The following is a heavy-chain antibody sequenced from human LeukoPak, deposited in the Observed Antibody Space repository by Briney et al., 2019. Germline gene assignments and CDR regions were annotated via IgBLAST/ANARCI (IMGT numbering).Heavy chain of an antibody. V-gene: IGHV3-9*01. CDR2: ISWNSGSI. CDR1: GFAFDDYA. Sequence: PGGSLRLSCAASGFAFDDYAMHWVRQAPGKGLEWVSGISWNSGSIGFADSVKGRFTISRDNAKNSLYLQMNSLRAEDTGWYYCAKEIEKYSGYEGRFDYWGQGTLVTVSS. CDR3: AKEIEKYSGYEGRFDY. J-gene: IGHJ4*02. D-gene: IGHD5-12*01.